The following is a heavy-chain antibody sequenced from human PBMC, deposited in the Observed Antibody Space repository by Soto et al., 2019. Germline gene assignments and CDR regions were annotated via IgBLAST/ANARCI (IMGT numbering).Heavy chain of an antibody. CDR1: GFTFSSYG. CDR2: IWYDGSNQ. V-gene: IGHV3-33*01. D-gene: IGHD4-17*01. Sequence: ALRLSCAGSGFTFSSYGMHWVRQGPGKGMEWVAAIWYDGSNQYYADSVKGRFSISRDTSKITLYLQMNSLSAEDTAVYYCARESVDYHCDHFGQGTLVTVSS. CDR3: ARESVDYHCDH. J-gene: IGHJ4*02.